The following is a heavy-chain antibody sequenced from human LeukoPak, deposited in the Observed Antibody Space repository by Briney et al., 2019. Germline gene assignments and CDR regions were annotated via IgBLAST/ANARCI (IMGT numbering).Heavy chain of an antibody. Sequence: GGSLRLSCAASGFTFSSYGMHWVRQAPGKGLEWVAVISYDGSNKYYADSVKGRFTISRDNSKNTLYLQMNSLRAEDTAVYYYAKLRSAIDYWGQGTLVTVSS. CDR3: AKLRSAIDY. J-gene: IGHJ4*02. V-gene: IGHV3-30*18. CDR1: GFTFSSYG. CDR2: ISYDGSNK.